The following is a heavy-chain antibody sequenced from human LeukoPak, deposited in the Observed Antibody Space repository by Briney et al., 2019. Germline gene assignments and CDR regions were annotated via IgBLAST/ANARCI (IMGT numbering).Heavy chain of an antibody. J-gene: IGHJ4*02. CDR2: INNSGGTT. CDR3: KGQTFRGRERSYSDS. CDR1: GFTFSTYA. D-gene: IGHD1-26*01. V-gene: IGHV3-23*01. Sequence: RGGSLRLSCVTSGFTFSTYAMTWVRQAPGKGPEWVSSINNSGGTTDYSDSVKGRFTVSRDNSKSTLYLQMESLRVEDTAVYYCKGQTFRGRERSYSDSWGQGTLVTVSS.